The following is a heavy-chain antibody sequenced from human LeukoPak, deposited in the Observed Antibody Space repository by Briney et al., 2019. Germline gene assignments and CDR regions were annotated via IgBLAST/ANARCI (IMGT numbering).Heavy chain of an antibody. CDR3: AMGWREDHIDC. J-gene: IGHJ4*02. Sequence: SETLSLTCAVSGGSITIHHWSWIRQPPGKGLVWIGSIDSSGDTRYNPSIKSRVTISTDTSKKQFSLRLTSVTAADTAIYYCAMGWREDHIDCWGQGTLVTVSS. CDR2: IDSSGDT. V-gene: IGHV4-59*11. CDR1: GGSITIHH. D-gene: IGHD1-26*01.